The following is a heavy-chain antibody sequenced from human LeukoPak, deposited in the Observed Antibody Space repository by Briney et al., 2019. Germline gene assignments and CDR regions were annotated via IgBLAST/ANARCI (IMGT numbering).Heavy chain of an antibody. CDR2: IIPILGIA. Sequence: ASVKVSCKASGGTFSSYAISWVRQAPGHGLEWMGRIIPILGIANYAQKFQGRVTITADKSTSTAYMELSSLRSEDTAVYYCARGIDVVVRGVIFDHWGQGTLVTVSS. V-gene: IGHV1-69*04. CDR1: GGTFSSYA. D-gene: IGHD3-10*01. J-gene: IGHJ4*02. CDR3: ARGIDVVVRGVIFDH.